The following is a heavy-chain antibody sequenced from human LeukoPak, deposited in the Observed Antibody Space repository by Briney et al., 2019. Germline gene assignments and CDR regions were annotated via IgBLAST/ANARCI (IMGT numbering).Heavy chain of an antibody. J-gene: IGHJ4*02. V-gene: IGHV1-18*01. CDR1: GYTFTSYG. D-gene: IGHD6-19*01. CDR2: ISAYNGNT. CDR3: ARDLKMGYSSGRYSWGTGSSNDY. Sequence: GASVKVSCKASGYTFTSYGISWVRQAPGQGLEWMGWISAYNGNTNYAQKLQGRVTKNTDTSTSTAYMELRSLRSDDTAVYYCARDLKMGYSSGRYSWGTGSSNDYWGQGTLVTVSS.